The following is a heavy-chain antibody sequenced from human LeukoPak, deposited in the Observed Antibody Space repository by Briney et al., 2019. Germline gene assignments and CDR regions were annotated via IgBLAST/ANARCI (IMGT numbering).Heavy chain of an antibody. Sequence: PSQTPSLTCAVSGGSISSGGYSWSWIRQPPGKGLEWIGYIYHSGSTYYNPSLKSRVTISVDRSKNQFSLKLSSVTAADTAVYYCARDTNYGDYVWGQGTLVTVSS. J-gene: IGHJ4*02. CDR1: GGSISSGGYS. CDR2: IYHSGST. V-gene: IGHV4-30-2*01. CDR3: ARDTNYGDYV. D-gene: IGHD4-17*01.